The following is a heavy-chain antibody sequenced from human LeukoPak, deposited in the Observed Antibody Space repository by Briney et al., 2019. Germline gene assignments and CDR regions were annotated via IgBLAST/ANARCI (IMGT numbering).Heavy chain of an antibody. Sequence: SETLSLTCTMSGGSISRDSWSWIRQPPGKGLELIGYTDDRGTLIYNPSLNSRASFSVDTSMNQFSLTLRSVTVADTAVYFCARKIQFWSYWHFDLWDRGTLVTVTS. CDR3: ARKIQFWSYWHFDL. D-gene: IGHD5-18*01. V-gene: IGHV4-59*08. CDR1: GGSISRDS. J-gene: IGHJ2*01. CDR2: TDDRGTL.